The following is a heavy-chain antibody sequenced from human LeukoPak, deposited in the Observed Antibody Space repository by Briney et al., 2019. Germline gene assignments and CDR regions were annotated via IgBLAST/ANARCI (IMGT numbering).Heavy chain of an antibody. V-gene: IGHV3-30*03. CDR2: ISYDGSKK. J-gene: IGHJ6*02. Sequence: GGSLRLSCAASGFIFSNFGMHWVRQAPGKGLEWVAVISYDGSKKYYADSVKGRFTISRDNSKNTLSLQMNSLRSEDAAVYYCASSWVYYYYGMDVWGQGTTVTVSS. CDR1: GFIFSNFG. D-gene: IGHD2-2*01. CDR3: ASSWVYYYYGMDV.